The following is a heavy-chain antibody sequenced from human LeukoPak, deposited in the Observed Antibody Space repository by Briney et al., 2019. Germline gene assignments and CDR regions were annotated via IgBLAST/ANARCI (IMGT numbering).Heavy chain of an antibody. Sequence: ASVKVSCKASGYTFTGYYMHWVRQAPGQGLEWMGWINPNSGGTNYAQKFQGWVTMTRDTSISTAYMELSSLRSDDTAVYYCARDWQGGVFDYWGQGTLVTVSS. J-gene: IGHJ4*02. V-gene: IGHV1-2*04. D-gene: IGHD3-16*01. CDR1: GYTFTGYY. CDR2: INPNSGGT. CDR3: ARDWQGGVFDY.